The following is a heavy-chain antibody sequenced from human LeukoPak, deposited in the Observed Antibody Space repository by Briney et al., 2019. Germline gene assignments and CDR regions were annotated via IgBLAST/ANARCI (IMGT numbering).Heavy chain of an antibody. J-gene: IGHJ5*02. CDR1: GYSFTNYW. CDR3: ARHYYGSGTYQWGFDP. D-gene: IGHD3-10*01. CDR2: IYPGDSDS. Sequence: GESLKISCKGPGYSFTNYWIGWVRQIPGKGLEWMRIIYPGDSDSIYSPSFQGQVTISADKSIGTAYLQWSSLKASDTAMYYCARHYYGSGTYQWGFDPWGQGTLVTVSS. V-gene: IGHV5-51*01.